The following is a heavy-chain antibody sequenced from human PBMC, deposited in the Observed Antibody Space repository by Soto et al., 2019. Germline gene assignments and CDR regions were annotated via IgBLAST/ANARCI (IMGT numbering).Heavy chain of an antibody. CDR3: ARGYYDILTGPIDY. V-gene: IGHV1-18*01. D-gene: IGHD3-9*01. CDR2: ISVYNGDT. CDR1: GYTFTTYV. Sequence: QVQLVQSGAEVKKPGASVKISCKASGYTFTTYVISWVRQAPGQGLGWMGWISVYNGDTNHAQKYQGRVTMTTDTSTRTAYMELRSLRSDDTAVYYCARGYYDILTGPIDYWGQGTLVTVSS. J-gene: IGHJ4*02.